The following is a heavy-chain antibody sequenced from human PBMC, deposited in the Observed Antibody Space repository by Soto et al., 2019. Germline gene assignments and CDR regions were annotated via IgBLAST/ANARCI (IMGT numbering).Heavy chain of an antibody. CDR2: VYYSGNT. J-gene: IGHJ5*02. D-gene: IGHD4-17*01. CDR1: GGSLSSYY. CDR3: AKLQWADYGGIFDH. V-gene: IGHV4-59*01. Sequence: QVQLQESGPGLVKPAETLSLTCTVSGGSLSSYYWTWIRQPPGKGLEWIGYVYYSGNTNYNPSLKSRVTISVDTSKNQFSLKLGSVTAADTAVYYCAKLQWADYGGIFDHWGQGTLVTVSS.